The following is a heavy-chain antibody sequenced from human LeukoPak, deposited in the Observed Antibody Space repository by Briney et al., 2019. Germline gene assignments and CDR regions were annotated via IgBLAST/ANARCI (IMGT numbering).Heavy chain of an antibody. CDR3: ARSNSRSYYVYYYYYMDV. CDR2: ISSSSSYI. Sequence: GGSLRLSCAASGFTFSSYSMNWVRQAPGKGLEWVSSISSSSSYIYYADSVKGRFTISRDNAKNSLYLQMNSLRAEDTAVYYCARSNSRSYYVYYYYYMDVWGKGTTVTVSS. J-gene: IGHJ6*03. D-gene: IGHD1-26*01. CDR1: GFTFSSYS. V-gene: IGHV3-21*01.